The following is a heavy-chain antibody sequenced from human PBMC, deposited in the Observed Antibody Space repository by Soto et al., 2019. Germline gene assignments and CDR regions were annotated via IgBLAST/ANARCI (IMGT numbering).Heavy chain of an antibody. CDR2: FDPEDGET. D-gene: IGHD4-4*01. CDR3: ATVTPVTNGRGSYYYYGMDV. Sequence: ASVKVSCKVSGYTLTELSMHWVRQAPGKGLEWMGGFDPEDGETIYAQKFQGRVTMTEDTSTETAYMELSSLRSEDTAVYYCATVTPVTNGRGSYYYYGMDVWGQGTTVTVSS. J-gene: IGHJ6*02. V-gene: IGHV1-24*01. CDR1: GYTLTELS.